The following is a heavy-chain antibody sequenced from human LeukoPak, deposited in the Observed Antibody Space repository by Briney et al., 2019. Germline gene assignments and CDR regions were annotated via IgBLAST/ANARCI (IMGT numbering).Heavy chain of an antibody. CDR1: GYTFTSYT. CDR3: ARGLGGSGSYFLTFDY. CDR2: ISAYNGNT. V-gene: IGHV1-18*01. J-gene: IGHJ4*02. Sequence: ASVRVSCKASGYTFTSYTINWVRQAPGQGLEWMGWISAYNGNTKYAQKLQGRVTMTTDTSTSTAYMELRSLRSDDTAVYYCARGLGGSGSYFLTFDYWGQGTLVTVSS. D-gene: IGHD1-26*01.